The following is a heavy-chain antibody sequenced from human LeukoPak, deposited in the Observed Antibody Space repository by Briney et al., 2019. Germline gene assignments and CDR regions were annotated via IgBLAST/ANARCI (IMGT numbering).Heavy chain of an antibody. CDR3: ARDRVLRYFDY. V-gene: IGHV3-33*01. CDR2: IWYDGSDK. J-gene: IGHJ4*02. D-gene: IGHD4/OR15-4a*01. Sequence: GGSLRLSCAASGFTFSSYGMHWVRQAPGKGLEWVAVIWYDGSDKYYADSVKGRFTISRDNSKNTLYLLMNSLRAEDTAVYYCARDRVLRYFDYWGQGTLVTVSS. CDR1: GFTFSSYG.